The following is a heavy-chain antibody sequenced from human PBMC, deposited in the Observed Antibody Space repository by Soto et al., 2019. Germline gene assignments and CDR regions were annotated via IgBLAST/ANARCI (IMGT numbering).Heavy chain of an antibody. Sequence: SETLSLTCTVSGGSISSCYWSWIRQPPGKGLEWIGYIYYSGSTNYNPSLKSRVTISVDTSKNQFSLKLSSVTAADTAVYYCARLDLGYCSSTSCYEWFDPWGQGTLVTVSS. V-gene: IGHV4-59*01. CDR3: ARLDLGYCSSTSCYEWFDP. CDR1: GGSISSCY. CDR2: IYYSGST. J-gene: IGHJ5*02. D-gene: IGHD2-2*01.